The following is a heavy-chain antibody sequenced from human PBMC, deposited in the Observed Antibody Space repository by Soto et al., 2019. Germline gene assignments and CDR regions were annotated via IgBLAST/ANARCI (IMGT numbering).Heavy chain of an antibody. CDR3: ATEQGIAAAGTYAFDI. D-gene: IGHD6-13*01. Sequence: ASVKVSCKVSGYTLTELSMHWVRQAPGKGLEWMGGFDPEDGETIYAQKFQGRVTMTEDTSTDTAYMELSSLRSEDTAVYYCATEQGIAAAGTYAFDIWGQGTMVTVSS. J-gene: IGHJ3*02. CDR1: GYTLTELS. V-gene: IGHV1-24*01. CDR2: FDPEDGET.